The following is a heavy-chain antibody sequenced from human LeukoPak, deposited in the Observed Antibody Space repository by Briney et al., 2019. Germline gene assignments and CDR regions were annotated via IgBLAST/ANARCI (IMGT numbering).Heavy chain of an antibody. CDR3: APIGGWGTYPLDY. CDR2: ISADGGRT. V-gene: IGHV3-23*01. J-gene: IGHJ4*02. D-gene: IGHD3-16*01. CDR1: GFAFGSYT. Sequence: GGSLRLSCAASGFAFGSYTMSWVREAPGKGLEWGSSISADGGRTIYADSVKGRFSISRDNSKNTLFLQVNSLRVEDTAFYYCAPIGGWGTYPLDYWGQGPLVTVSS.